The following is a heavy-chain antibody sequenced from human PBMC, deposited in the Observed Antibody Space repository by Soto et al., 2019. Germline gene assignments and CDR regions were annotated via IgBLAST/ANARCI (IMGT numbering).Heavy chain of an antibody. Sequence: QVQLVQSGAEVKTSGASVKVSCKASGYTFSANDINWVRQAPGQGLEWMGWMNPKSGNTGYAEEFQGRVTLTRNTSISKGYMEVSSLKSEDTAIYYCTRPKSSGHNTLDYWGQGTLLTVSS. CDR2: MNPKSGNT. CDR3: TRPKSSGHNTLDY. J-gene: IGHJ4*02. CDR1: GYTFSAND. D-gene: IGHD5-12*01. V-gene: IGHV1-8*01.